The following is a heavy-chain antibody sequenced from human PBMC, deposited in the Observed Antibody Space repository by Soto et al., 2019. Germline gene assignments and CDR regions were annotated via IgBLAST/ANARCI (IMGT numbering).Heavy chain of an antibody. CDR2: INTYNGNT. CDR3: ARVGYCSSTSCNYYYYYGMDV. V-gene: IGHV1-18*01. D-gene: IGHD2-2*01. CDR1: GFTFTTYG. J-gene: IGHJ6*02. Sequence: EASVKVSCKASGFTFTTYGISWVRQAPGQGLEWMGWINTYNGNTNYAQKLQGRVTMATDTSTSTAYMELRSLRSDDTAVYYCARVGYCSSTSCNYYYYYGMDVWGQGTTVTVSS.